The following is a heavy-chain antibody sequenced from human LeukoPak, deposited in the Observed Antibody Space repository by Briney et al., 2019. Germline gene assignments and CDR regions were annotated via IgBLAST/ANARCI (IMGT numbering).Heavy chain of an antibody. CDR3: ARQRRDGYNYVAFDI. Sequence: SETLSLTCTVSGGSISSGSYYWSWIRQPAGKGLEWIGRIYTSGSTNYNPSLKSRVTISVDTSKNQFSLRLSSMTAADTAVYYCARQRRDGYNYVAFDIWGQGTMVTVSS. CDR1: GGSISSGSYY. V-gene: IGHV4-61*02. D-gene: IGHD5-24*01. CDR2: IYTSGST. J-gene: IGHJ3*02.